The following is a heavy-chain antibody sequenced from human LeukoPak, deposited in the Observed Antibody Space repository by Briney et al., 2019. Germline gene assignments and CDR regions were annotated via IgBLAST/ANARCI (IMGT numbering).Heavy chain of an antibody. CDR2: ISSNGGST. J-gene: IGHJ4*02. CDR3: ARGFDYGGNPRFDY. V-gene: IGHV3-64*02. CDR1: GFTFSSYA. Sequence: PGGSLRLSCAASGFTFSSYAMRWVRQAPGKGLEYVSAISSNGGSTYYADSVKGRFTISRDNSKNTLYLQMGSLRAEDMAVYYCARGFDYGGNPRFDYWGQGTLVTVSS. D-gene: IGHD4-23*01.